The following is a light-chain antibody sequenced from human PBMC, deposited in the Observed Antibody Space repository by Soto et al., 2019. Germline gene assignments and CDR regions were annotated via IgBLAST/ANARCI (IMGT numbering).Light chain of an antibody. V-gene: IGKV3-15*01. CDR2: GAS. Sequence: EIVLTQSPGTLSLSPGERATLSCRASQSVSSSYLAWYQQKPGQAPRLFIYGASTRAAGIPTRFRGSGSGTEFTLTISSLQSEDSAIYFCHQYNSWPRGTFGPGTKVEIK. CDR3: HQYNSWPRGT. CDR1: QSVSSSY. J-gene: IGKJ3*01.